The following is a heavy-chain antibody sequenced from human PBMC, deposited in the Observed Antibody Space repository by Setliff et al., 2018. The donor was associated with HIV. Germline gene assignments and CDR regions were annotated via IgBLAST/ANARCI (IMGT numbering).Heavy chain of an antibody. CDR2: IYYSGSA. CDR3: ARSPGVDTNMAFDY. CDR1: GGSIINHF. V-gene: IGHV4-59*11. D-gene: IGHD5-18*01. J-gene: IGHJ4*02. Sequence: KASETLSLTCTVSGGSIINHFWSWIRLPPGKGLEWIGYIYYSGSADYNRSLKSRVTISVDTSKSQISLKLNSVTAADTAVYYCARSPGVDTNMAFDYWGQGILVTVSS.